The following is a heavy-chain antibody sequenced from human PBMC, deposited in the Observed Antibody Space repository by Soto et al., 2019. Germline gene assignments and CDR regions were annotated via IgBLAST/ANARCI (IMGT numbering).Heavy chain of an antibody. Sequence: GGSLRLSCAASGLTFSRYAMTWVRQAPGKGLEWVSGISGSGGSTYYADSVKGRFTISRDNSKNTLYLQMNSLRAEDTAAYYCVKDWGTDSSGLCVSRGQGTLVTVSS. CDR3: VKDWGTDSSGLCVS. V-gene: IGHV3-23*01. CDR2: ISGSGGST. CDR1: GLTFSRYA. D-gene: IGHD3-22*01. J-gene: IGHJ4*02.